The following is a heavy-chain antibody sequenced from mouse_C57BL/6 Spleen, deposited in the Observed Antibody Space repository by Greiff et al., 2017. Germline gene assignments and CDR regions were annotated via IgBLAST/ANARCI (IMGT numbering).Heavy chain of an antibody. CDR1: GFTFSDYG. D-gene: IGHD1-1*01. V-gene: IGHV5-17*01. J-gene: IGHJ2*01. Sequence: EVQLVESGGGLVKPGGSLKLSCAASGFTFSDYGMHWVRQAPEKGLEWVAYISSGSGNIYYAATVQGRFTISRANAKNTLFLEMTRLRCEDTDMSYCASSYSDGSSLDYWGQGTTPTVSS. CDR2: ISSGSGNI. CDR3: ASSYSDGSSLDY.